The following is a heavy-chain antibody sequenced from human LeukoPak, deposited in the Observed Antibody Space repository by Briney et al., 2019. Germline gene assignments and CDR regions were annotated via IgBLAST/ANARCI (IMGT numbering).Heavy chain of an antibody. CDR2: IYSGGST. D-gene: IGHD4-17*01. Sequence: GGSLTLSCAASGFTVSSNYMSWLRPAPGKGLEGVSVIYSGGSTYYADSVKGRFTISRDNSKKTLYLQMNSLRAKDTAVYYCARDRTTVTSPEYSGMDVWGQGATLTASS. CDR3: ARDRTTVTSPEYSGMDV. V-gene: IGHV3-66*01. CDR1: GFTVSSNY. J-gene: IGHJ6*02.